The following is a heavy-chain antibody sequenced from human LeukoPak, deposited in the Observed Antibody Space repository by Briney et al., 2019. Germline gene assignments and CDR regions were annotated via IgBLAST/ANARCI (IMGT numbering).Heavy chain of an antibody. CDR2: MNPNSGNT. J-gene: IGHJ4*02. V-gene: IGHV1-8*01. D-gene: IGHD4-23*01. Sequence: EASVTVSCMASGYTFISYDINWVRHATGQGLEWMGWMNPNSGNTGYAQKFQGRVTMTRNTSISTAYMELSSLRSEDTAVYYCARGGGGNSGCNYWGQGTLVTVSS. CDR1: GYTFISYD. CDR3: ARGGGGNSGCNY.